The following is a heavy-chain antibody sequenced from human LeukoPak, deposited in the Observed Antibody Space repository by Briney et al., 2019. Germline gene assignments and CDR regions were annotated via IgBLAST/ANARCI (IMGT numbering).Heavy chain of an antibody. D-gene: IGHD2-2*01. J-gene: IGHJ4*02. Sequence: ASVKVSCKASGYTFTGYYMHWVRQAPGQGLEWMGRINPNSGGANYAQKFQGRVTMTRDTSISTAYMELSRLRSDDTAVYYCARDSSVVPAADLDYWGQGTLVTVSS. CDR2: INPNSGGA. CDR3: ARDSSVVPAADLDY. V-gene: IGHV1-2*06. CDR1: GYTFTGYY.